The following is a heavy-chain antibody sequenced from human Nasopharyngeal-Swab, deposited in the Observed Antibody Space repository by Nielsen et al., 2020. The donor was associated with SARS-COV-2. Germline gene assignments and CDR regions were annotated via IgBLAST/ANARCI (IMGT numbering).Heavy chain of an antibody. CDR3: ASRTDIVLMVYAADAFDI. CDR1: GETFSGYY. J-gene: IGHJ3*02. V-gene: IGHV4-34*01. D-gene: IGHD2-8*01. Sequence: SETLSLTCAVYGETFSGYYWSWIRQAPGKGLEWIGEINHVASTNYNPSLKSRVTISVDTSKNQFSLKLSSVTAADTAVYYCASRTDIVLMVYAADAFDIWGQGTMVTVSS. CDR2: INHVAST.